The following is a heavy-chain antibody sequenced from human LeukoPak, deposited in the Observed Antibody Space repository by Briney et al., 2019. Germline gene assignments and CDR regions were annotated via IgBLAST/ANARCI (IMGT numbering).Heavy chain of an antibody. CDR1: GGSFSGYY. Sequence: PSETLSLTCAVYGGSFSGYYWSWIRQPPGKGLEWIGEINHSGSTNYNPSLKSRVTISVDTSKNQFSLKLSSVTAADTAVYYCARRGQLKFDPWGQGTLVTVSS. V-gene: IGHV4-34*01. CDR2: INHSGST. J-gene: IGHJ5*02. D-gene: IGHD1-1*01. CDR3: ARRGQLKFDP.